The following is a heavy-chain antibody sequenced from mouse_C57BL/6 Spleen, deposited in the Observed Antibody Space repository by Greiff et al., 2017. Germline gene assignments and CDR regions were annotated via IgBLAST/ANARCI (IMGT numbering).Heavy chain of an antibody. D-gene: IGHD4-1*01. Sequence: QIQLQQSGAELVRPGTSVKVSCKASGYAFTNYLIAWVKQRPGQGLAWIGVINPGSGGTNYNEKFKGKATLTADKSSSTAYMQLSSLTSEDSAVYFCARQETGTSFDYWGQGTTLTVSS. CDR2: INPGSGGT. V-gene: IGHV1-54*01. CDR3: ARQETGTSFDY. CDR1: GYAFTNYL. J-gene: IGHJ2*01.